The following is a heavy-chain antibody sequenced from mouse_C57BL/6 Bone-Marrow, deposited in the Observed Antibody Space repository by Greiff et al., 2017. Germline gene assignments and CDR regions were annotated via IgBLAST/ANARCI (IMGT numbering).Heavy chain of an antibody. CDR1: GYTFTSYW. Sequence: VQLQQPGAELVKPGASVKVSCKASGYTFTSYWMHWVKQRPGQGLEWIGRIHPSDSDTNSNQQFKGKATLTVDKSSSTAYMPLSSLTSEDSAFYYCAIEFITTVVADYWGQGTTLTVSS. J-gene: IGHJ2*01. CDR2: IHPSDSDT. D-gene: IGHD1-1*01. CDR3: AIEFITTVVADY. V-gene: IGHV1-74*01.